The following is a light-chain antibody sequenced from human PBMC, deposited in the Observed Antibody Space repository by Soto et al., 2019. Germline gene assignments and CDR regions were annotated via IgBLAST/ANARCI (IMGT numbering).Light chain of an antibody. CDR1: NIGTKS. V-gene: IGLV3-21*04. J-gene: IGLJ2*01. CDR3: QVWASSSDPVV. Sequence: SYELTQPPSVSVAPGKTARITCGGNNIGTKSVHWYQQKPGQAPVLVIYYDTDRPSGIPERFSGSNSGNTATLTISRVEAGDEADYYCQVWASSSDPVVFGGGTQLTVL. CDR2: YDT.